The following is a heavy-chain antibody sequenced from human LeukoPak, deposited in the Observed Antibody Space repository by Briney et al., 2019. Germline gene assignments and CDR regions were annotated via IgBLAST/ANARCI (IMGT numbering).Heavy chain of an antibody. V-gene: IGHV4-39*01. CDR3: ASLPVSGQHYYYGMDV. CDR2: TYYSVWT. Sequence: SETLSLTCTVSGGSISTISYYWGWIRQSPGKGLKWIGSTYYSVWTYYDPSLRSPVTISVDTSRNQFTLKLTSVTAADTAVYYCASLPVSGQHYYYGMDVWGQGTMVTVSS. D-gene: IGHD3-3*01. J-gene: IGHJ6*02. CDR1: GGSISTISYY.